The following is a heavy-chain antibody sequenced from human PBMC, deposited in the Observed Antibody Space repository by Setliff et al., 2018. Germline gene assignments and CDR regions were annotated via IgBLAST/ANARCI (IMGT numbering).Heavy chain of an antibody. J-gene: IGHJ6*02. CDR1: GFTFSNYG. Sequence: GGSLRLSCVASGFTFSNYGIHWVRQAPGKGLEWVALIWNDGSNKFYGDSVKGRFTISRDNSKNTLYLQMDSLRAEDTAVYYCARNWVTAQHYYYGMDVWGQGTTVTVSS. CDR2: IWNDGSNK. D-gene: IGHD2-21*02. V-gene: IGHV3-33*01. CDR3: ARNWVTAQHYYYGMDV.